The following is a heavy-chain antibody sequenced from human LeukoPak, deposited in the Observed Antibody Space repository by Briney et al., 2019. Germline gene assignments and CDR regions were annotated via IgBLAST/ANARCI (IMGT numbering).Heavy chain of an antibody. D-gene: IGHD3-9*01. CDR2: ISAYNGNT. Sequence: ASVKVSCTASGYTFTSYGISWVRQAPGQGLEWMGWISAYNGNTNYAQKLQGRVTITTDTSTSTAYMELRSLRSDDTAVYYCARAPTGRYFDWLFEDEGNFDYWGQGTLVTVSS. CDR1: GYTFTSYG. J-gene: IGHJ4*02. CDR3: ARAPTGRYFDWLFEDEGNFDY. V-gene: IGHV1-18*01.